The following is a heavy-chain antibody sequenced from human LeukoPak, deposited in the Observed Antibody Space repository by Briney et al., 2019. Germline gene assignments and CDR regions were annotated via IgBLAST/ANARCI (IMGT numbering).Heavy chain of an antibody. CDR2: INPNSGGT. J-gene: IGHJ4*02. CDR3: ARDGGAYYDSSGYYRSDY. CDR1: GYTFTGYY. V-gene: IGHV1-2*06. Sequence: GASVKVSCKASGYTFTGYYMHWVRQAPGQGLEWMGRINPNSGGTNYAQKFQGRVTMTRDTSISTAYMELSRLRSDDTAVYYSARDGGAYYDSSGYYRSDYWGQGTLVTVSS. D-gene: IGHD3-22*01.